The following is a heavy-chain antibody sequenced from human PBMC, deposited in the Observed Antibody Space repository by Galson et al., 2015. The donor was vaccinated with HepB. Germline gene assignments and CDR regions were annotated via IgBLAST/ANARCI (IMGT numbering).Heavy chain of an antibody. CDR2: ISAGSTTI. J-gene: IGHJ6*02. V-gene: IGHV3-48*01. CDR3: ARNPSSYDYYNMDV. CDR1: GVTIPSYS. Sequence: SLRLSCAASGVTIPSYSMNWVRKAPGKGLEWLAYISAGSTTIYYADSVKGRFTISRDDAKNFLYLHMNNLRGEDTAVYYCARNPSSYDYYNMDVWGHGTTVTVSS.